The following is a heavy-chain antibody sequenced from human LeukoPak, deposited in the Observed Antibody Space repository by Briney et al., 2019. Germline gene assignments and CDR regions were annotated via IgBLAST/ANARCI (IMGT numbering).Heavy chain of an antibody. CDR1: GYTLTELS. V-gene: IGHV1-24*01. D-gene: IGHD3-10*02. CDR3: ARGGEVFGELVDWYFDL. J-gene: IGHJ2*01. CDR2: FDPEDGET. Sequence: ASVKVSCKVSGYTLTELSMHWVRQAPGKGLEWMGGFDPEDGETIYAQKFQGRVTMTEDTSTDTAYMELSRLRSDDTAVYYCARGGEVFGELVDWYFDLWGRGTLVTVSS.